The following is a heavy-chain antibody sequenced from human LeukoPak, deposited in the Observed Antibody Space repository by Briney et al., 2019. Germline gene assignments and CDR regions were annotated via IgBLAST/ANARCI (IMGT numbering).Heavy chain of an antibody. CDR3: ARGPGDPAMVLNLYYFDY. D-gene: IGHD5-18*01. CDR2: INHSGST. CDR1: GGSFSGYY. Sequence: PSETLSLTCAVYGGSFSGYYWSWIRQPPGKGLEWIGEINHSGSTNYNPSLKSRVNISVDTSKNQFSLKRGPVTAADTAVYYWARGPGDPAMVLNLYYFDYWGQGTLVTVSS. V-gene: IGHV4-34*01. J-gene: IGHJ4*02.